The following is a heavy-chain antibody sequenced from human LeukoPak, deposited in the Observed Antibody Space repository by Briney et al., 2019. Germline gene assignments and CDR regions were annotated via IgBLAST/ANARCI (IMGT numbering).Heavy chain of an antibody. CDR3: VRSPNYDSLFDY. CDR2: IYPGDSDT. J-gene: IGHJ4*02. Sequence: GESLKISCKISGYKLTNNWIGWVRQMPGKGLEWMGIIYPGDSDTRYRPSFQGHVTISADKSISTAYLQWSSLKASDTAMYYCVRSPNYDSLFDYWGQGTLVTVSS. D-gene: IGHD3-22*01. V-gene: IGHV5-51*01. CDR1: GYKLTNNW.